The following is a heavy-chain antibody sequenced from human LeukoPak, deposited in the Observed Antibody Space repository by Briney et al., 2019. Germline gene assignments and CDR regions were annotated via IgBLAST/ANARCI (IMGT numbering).Heavy chain of an antibody. CDR1: GGSFSSGGYY. J-gene: IGHJ5*02. V-gene: IGHV4-31*03. Sequence: SQTLSLTCTVSGGSFSSGGYYWSWIRQHPGKGLEWIGYIYYSGSTYYNPSLTSRVAISVDTSKNQFSLKLSSVTAADTAVYYCAREVYYYDSSGNWFDPWGQGTLVTVSS. D-gene: IGHD3-22*01. CDR3: AREVYYYDSSGNWFDP. CDR2: IYYSGST.